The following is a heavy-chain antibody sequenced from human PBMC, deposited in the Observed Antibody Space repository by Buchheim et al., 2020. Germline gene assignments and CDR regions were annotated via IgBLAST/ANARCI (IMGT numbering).Heavy chain of an antibody. V-gene: IGHV3-7*01. CDR2: IKQDGSEK. CDR1: GFTFSSYW. Sequence: EVQLVESGGGLVQPGGSLRLSCAASGFTFSSYWMSWVRQAPGKGLEWVANIKQDGSEKYYVDSVKGRFTISRDNAKNSLYLQMNGLRAEDTAVYYCAGVVPAAIRAYGMDVWGQGAT. D-gene: IGHD2-2*01. CDR3: AGVVPAAIRAYGMDV. J-gene: IGHJ6*02.